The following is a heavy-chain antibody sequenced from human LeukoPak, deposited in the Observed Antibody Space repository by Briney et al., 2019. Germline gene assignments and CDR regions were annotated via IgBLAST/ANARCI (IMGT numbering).Heavy chain of an antibody. CDR1: GFSFTNYA. V-gene: IGHV3-23*01. J-gene: IGHJ4*02. D-gene: IGHD2-15*01. CDR3: ARAGGYCSDGSCYSENYYFDY. Sequence: GGSLRLSCTASGFSFTNYAMTWVRQAPGKGLEWVSGITGSGGSTYYSVKGRFTISRDNSKNTLFLQMSSLRAEDTAIYYCARAGGYCSDGSCYSENYYFDYWGQGTLVTVSS. CDR2: ITGSGGST.